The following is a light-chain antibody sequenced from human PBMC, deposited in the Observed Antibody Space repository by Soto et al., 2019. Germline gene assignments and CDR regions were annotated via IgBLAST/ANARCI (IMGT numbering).Light chain of an antibody. J-gene: IGLJ1*01. Sequence: QSALTQPASVSGSPGQSITISCTGTSSDVGSYNLVSWYQQHPGKASKLMIYEVSKRPSGVSNRFSGSKSGKTASLTISGLQAEDEADYYCCSYAGSSTLPYVFGTGTKVTVL. V-gene: IGLV2-23*02. CDR2: EVS. CDR3: CSYAGSSTLPYV. CDR1: SSDVGSYNL.